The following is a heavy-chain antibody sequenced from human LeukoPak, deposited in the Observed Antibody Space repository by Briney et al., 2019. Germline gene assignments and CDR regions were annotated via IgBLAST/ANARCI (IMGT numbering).Heavy chain of an antibody. CDR1: GFTVNSYY. V-gene: IGHV3-53*01. CDR3: ASMFGGNYYGYYFDY. CDR2: LYSGGMT. D-gene: IGHD1-26*01. J-gene: IGHJ4*02. Sequence: GGSLRLSCAASGFTVNSYYMTWVRQAPGKGLECVSILYSGGMTYYADSVKGRFTISTDTSKNTVNLQMNSLRAEDTAIYYCASMFGGNYYGYYFDYWGQGSMLTVSS.